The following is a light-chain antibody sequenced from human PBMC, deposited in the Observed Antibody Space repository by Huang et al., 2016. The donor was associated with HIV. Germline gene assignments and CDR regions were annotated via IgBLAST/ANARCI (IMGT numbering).Light chain of an antibody. V-gene: IGKV1-NL1*01. CDR3: QQYYSTPPWT. J-gene: IGKJ1*01. Sequence: DIQMTQSQSSLSASVGDRVTITCRASQGNSNSLAWYQQKPGKAPQLLLYAASRLESGVPSRFSGSRSGTDYTLTISSLQPEDFASYYCQQYYSTPPWTFGRGTKVEI. CDR1: QGNSNS. CDR2: AAS.